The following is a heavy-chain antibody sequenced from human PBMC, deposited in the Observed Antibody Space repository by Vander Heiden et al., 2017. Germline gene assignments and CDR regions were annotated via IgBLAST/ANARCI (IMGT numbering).Heavy chain of an antibody. CDR3: AKDTYGDKYYYYGMDV. Sequence: EVQLVESGGGLVQPGRSLRLSCAASGFPFDDYAMHWVRQAPGKGLEWVSGISWNSGSIGYADSVKGRFTISRDNAKNSLYLQMNSLRAEDTALYYCAKDTYGDKYYYYGMDVWGQGTTVTVSS. CDR1: GFPFDDYA. J-gene: IGHJ6*02. CDR2: ISWNSGSI. V-gene: IGHV3-9*01. D-gene: IGHD4-17*01.